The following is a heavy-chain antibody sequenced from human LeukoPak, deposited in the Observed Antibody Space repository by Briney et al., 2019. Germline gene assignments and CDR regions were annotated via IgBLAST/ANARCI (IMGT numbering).Heavy chain of an antibody. CDR1: GFSFRDYT. V-gene: IGHV3-21*01. J-gene: IGHJ4*02. D-gene: IGHD1/OR15-1a*01. CDR3: AKDSPSRTATTEVPVDY. CDR2: ISSSSSYI. Sequence: GGSLRLSCAASGFSFRDYTMNWVRQAPGKGLEWVASISSSSSYIYFANSVRGRFSISGDNAKNSLYLQMNSLRAEDTAVYYCAKDSPSRTATTEVPVDYWGQGTLVTVSS.